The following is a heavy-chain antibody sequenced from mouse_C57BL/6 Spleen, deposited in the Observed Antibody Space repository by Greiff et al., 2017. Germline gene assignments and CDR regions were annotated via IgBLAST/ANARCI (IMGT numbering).Heavy chain of an antibody. Sequence: EVKLVESGGGLVKPGGSLTLSCAASGFTFSDYGMHWVRQAPEKGLEWVAYISSGSSTINYADTVKGRFTISRDNAKNTLFLQMTSLRSEDTAMYYCARSWYFDVWGTGTTVTVSS. V-gene: IGHV5-17*01. CDR3: ARSWYFDV. J-gene: IGHJ1*03. CDR2: ISSGSSTI. CDR1: GFTFSDYG.